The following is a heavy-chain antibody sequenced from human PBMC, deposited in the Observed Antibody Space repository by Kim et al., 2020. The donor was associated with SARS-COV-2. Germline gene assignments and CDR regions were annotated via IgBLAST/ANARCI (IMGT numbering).Heavy chain of an antibody. CDR1: GGSISSSNW. V-gene: IGHV4-4*02. CDR3: ARDSRYCSGGSCPDRYYYDCYRMDV. CDR2: IYHSGST. J-gene: IGHJ6*02. D-gene: IGHD2-15*01. Sequence: SETLSLTCAVSGGSISSSNWWSWVRQPPGKGLEWIGEIYHSGSTNYNPSLKSRVTISVDKSKNQFSLQLSSVTAADTAVYYCARDSRYCSGGSCPDRYYYDCYRMDVWGRGTTVTVSS.